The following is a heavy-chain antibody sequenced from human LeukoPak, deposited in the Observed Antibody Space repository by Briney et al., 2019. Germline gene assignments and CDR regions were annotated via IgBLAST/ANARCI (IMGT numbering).Heavy chain of an antibody. CDR1: GYSISSYY. V-gene: IGHV4-59*01. CDR2: IYYSGST. J-gene: IGHJ5*02. CDR3: ARALTMVRGVPNWFDP. D-gene: IGHD3-10*01. Sequence: PSETLSLTCTVSGYSISSYYWSWIRQPPGKGLEWIGYIYYSGSTNYNPSLKSRVTISVDTSKNQFSLKLSSVTAADTAVYYCARALTMVRGVPNWFDPWGQGTLVTVSS.